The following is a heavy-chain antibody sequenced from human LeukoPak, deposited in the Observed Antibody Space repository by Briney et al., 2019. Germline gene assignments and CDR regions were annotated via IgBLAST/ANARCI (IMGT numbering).Heavy chain of an antibody. J-gene: IGHJ4*02. V-gene: IGHV4-39*07. Sequence: SETLSLTCAVSGASISGSGYYLGWIRQPPGKGLEWIGSIHYSVYTYYNPSLKSRVTISVDTSKNQVSLNLRSVTAADTAVYFCARGGRSSSSLNFDYWGQGSLVTVSS. CDR1: GASISGSGYY. CDR2: IHYSVYT. CDR3: ARGGRSSSSLNFDY. D-gene: IGHD6-6*01.